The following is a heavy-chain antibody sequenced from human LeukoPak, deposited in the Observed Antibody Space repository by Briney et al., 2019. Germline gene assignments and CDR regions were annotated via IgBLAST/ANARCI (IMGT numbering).Heavy chain of an antibody. CDR2: ISYDGSNK. V-gene: IGHV3-30*03. Sequence: GGSLRLSCAASGFTFSSYGMHWVRQAPGKGLEWVAVISYDGSNKYYADSVKGRFTISRDNSKNTLYLQMNSLRAEDTAVYYCSRNSGSWTYGMDVWGQGTTVTVSS. CDR1: GFTFSSYG. CDR3: SRNSGSWTYGMDV. J-gene: IGHJ6*02. D-gene: IGHD3-10*01.